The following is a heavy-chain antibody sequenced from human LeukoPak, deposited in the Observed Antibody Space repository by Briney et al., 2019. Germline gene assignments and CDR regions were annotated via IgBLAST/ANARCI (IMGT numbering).Heavy chain of an antibody. CDR3: ARDLRDNVVVVAAHPSRYYGMDV. Sequence: GGSLRLSCAASGFTFSDYYMSWIRQAPGKGLEWVSYISSSGSTIYYADSVKGRFTISRDNAKNSLYLQMNSLRAEDTAVYYCARDLRDNVVVVAAHPSRYYGMDVWGQGTTVTVSS. CDR2: ISSSGSTI. V-gene: IGHV3-11*01. D-gene: IGHD2-15*01. CDR1: GFTFSDYY. J-gene: IGHJ6*02.